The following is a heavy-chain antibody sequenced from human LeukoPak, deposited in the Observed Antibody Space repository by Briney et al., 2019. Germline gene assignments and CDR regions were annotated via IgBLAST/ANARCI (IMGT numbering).Heavy chain of an antibody. Sequence: PGESLRLSCAASGFTFSSYSMNWVRQAPGKGLEWVSSISSSSSYIYYADSVKGRFTISRDNAKNSLYLQMNSLRAEDTAVYYCARAFEGFLEWLLTPAFDIWGQGTMVTVSS. CDR1: GFTFSSYS. J-gene: IGHJ3*02. CDR2: ISSSSSYI. CDR3: ARAFEGFLEWLLTPAFDI. D-gene: IGHD3-3*01. V-gene: IGHV3-21*01.